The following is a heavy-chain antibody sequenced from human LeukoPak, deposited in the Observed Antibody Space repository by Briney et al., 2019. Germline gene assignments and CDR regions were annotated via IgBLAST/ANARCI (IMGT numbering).Heavy chain of an antibody. CDR2: IYYSGST. J-gene: IGHJ5*02. CDR3: ARDRGLYSSSWYPRFDP. V-gene: IGHV4-59*01. CDR1: GGSISSYY. Sequence: SETLSLTCTVSGGSISSYYWSWIRQPPGKGLEWIGYIYYSGSTNYNPSLKSRVTISVDTSRNQFSLKLSSVTAADTAVYYCARDRGLYSSSWYPRFDPWGQGTLVTVSS. D-gene: IGHD6-13*01.